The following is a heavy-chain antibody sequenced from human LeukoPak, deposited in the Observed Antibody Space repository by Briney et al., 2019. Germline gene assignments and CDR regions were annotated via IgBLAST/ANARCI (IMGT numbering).Heavy chain of an antibody. J-gene: IGHJ4*02. V-gene: IGHV4-38-2*02. CDR1: GYSISSGHY. CDR3: ARDATMMGNYFNY. Sequence: KPSETLSLTCTVSGYSISSGHYWGWIRQPPGKGLEWIGSIYHSGSTYYNPSLKSRVTISVDTSKNQFSLKLSSVTAADTAVYYCARDATMMGNYFNYWGQGTLVTVSS. CDR2: IYHSGST. D-gene: IGHD5-12*01.